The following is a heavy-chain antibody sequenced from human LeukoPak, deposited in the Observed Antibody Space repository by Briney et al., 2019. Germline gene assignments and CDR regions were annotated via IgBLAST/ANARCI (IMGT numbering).Heavy chain of an antibody. D-gene: IGHD6-6*01. CDR1: GGSISSYY. V-gene: IGHV4-59*01. CDR3: AREGGIAARGVDY. CDR2: IYYSGST. Sequence: PSETLSLTCTVSGGSISSYYWSWIRQPPGKGLEWIGYIYYSGSTNYNPSLKSRVTISVDTSKNQFSLKLSSVTAADTAVYYCAREGGIAARGVDYWGQGTLVIVSS. J-gene: IGHJ4*02.